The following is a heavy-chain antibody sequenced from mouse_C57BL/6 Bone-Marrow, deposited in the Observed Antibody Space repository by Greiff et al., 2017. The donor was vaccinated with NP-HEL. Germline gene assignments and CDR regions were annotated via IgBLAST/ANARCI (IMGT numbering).Heavy chain of an antibody. CDR1: GYTFTSYW. CDR2: IDPSDSYT. Sequence: QVQLQQPGAELVRPGTSVKLSCKASGYTFTSYWMHWVKQRPGQGLEWIGVIDPSDSYTNYNQKFKGKATLTVDTSSSTAYMQLSSLTSEDSAVYDCARYTVVAKGDWYFDVGGTGTTVTVSS. CDR3: ARYTVVAKGDWYFDV. J-gene: IGHJ1*03. V-gene: IGHV1-59*01. D-gene: IGHD1-1*01.